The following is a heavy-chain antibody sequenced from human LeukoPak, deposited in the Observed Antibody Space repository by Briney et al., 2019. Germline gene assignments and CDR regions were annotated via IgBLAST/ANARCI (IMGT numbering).Heavy chain of an antibody. J-gene: IGHJ3*02. D-gene: IGHD1-26*01. Sequence: SETLSLTCTVSGGSISSYYWSWIRQPPGKGLEWIGYIYYSGSTNYNPSLKSRVTMSVDTSKNQFSLRLNSVTAADTAVYYCARDDIVGSTFDTFDIWGQGTMVTVSS. V-gene: IGHV4-59*12. CDR2: IYYSGST. CDR3: ARDDIVGSTFDTFDI. CDR1: GGSISSYY.